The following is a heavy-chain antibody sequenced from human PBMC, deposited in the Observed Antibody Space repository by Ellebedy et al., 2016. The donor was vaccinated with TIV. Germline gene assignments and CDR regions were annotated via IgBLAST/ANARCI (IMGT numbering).Heavy chain of an antibody. CDR3: ARRGRGPVGFDY. Sequence: GESLKISXAASGFTFDSYAMTWVRQAPGKALEWVSVISVSGGRTYHADSVKGRFTISRDNSKNMVYLQMNSLRAEDTAVYYCARRGRGPVGFDYWGQGTLVTVSS. J-gene: IGHJ4*02. V-gene: IGHV3-23*01. D-gene: IGHD3-10*01. CDR2: ISVSGGRT. CDR1: GFTFDSYA.